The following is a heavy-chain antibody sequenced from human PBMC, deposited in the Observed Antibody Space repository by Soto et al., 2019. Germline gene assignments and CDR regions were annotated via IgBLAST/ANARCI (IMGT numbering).Heavy chain of an antibody. D-gene: IGHD2-2*02. J-gene: IGHJ6*02. V-gene: IGHV1-69*01. CDR3: AREVCSSTSCYKGYYYYGMDV. CDR2: IIPIFGTA. Sequence: QVQLVQSGAEVKKPGSSVKVSCKASGGTFSSYAISWVRQAPGQGLELMGGIIPIFGTANYAQKFQGRVTITADESTSTAYMELSSLRSEDTAVYYCAREVCSSTSCYKGYYYYGMDVWGQGTTVTVSS. CDR1: GGTFSSYA.